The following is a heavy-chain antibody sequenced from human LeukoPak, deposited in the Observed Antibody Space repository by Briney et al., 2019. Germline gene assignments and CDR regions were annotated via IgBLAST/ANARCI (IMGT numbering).Heavy chain of an antibody. D-gene: IGHD3-16*01. Sequence: SETLSLTCTVSGGSISSYYWSWIRQPAGKGLEWIGYIYYSGSTNYNPSLKSRVTISVDTSKNQFSLKLSSVTAADTAVYYCARHPDFGYYYYMDVWGKGTTVTISS. V-gene: IGHV4-59*01. CDR3: ARHPDFGYYYYMDV. CDR2: IYYSGST. J-gene: IGHJ6*03. CDR1: GGSISSYY.